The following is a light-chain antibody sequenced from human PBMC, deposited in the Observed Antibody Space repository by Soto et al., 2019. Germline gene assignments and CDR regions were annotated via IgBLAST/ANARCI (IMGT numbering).Light chain of an antibody. V-gene: IGKV3-15*01. CDR1: QDVSTN. J-gene: IGKJ2*03. CDR3: QHYNNWPPYS. CDR2: GAS. Sequence: ETVMTQSPDTLSVSPGESATLSCRASQDVSTNLAWFQQKPGQTPRLVLYGASKRATGIPARFSGSGSGRHFTLTISSLQSEDFGVYYCQHYNNWPPYSFGQVTKVEIK.